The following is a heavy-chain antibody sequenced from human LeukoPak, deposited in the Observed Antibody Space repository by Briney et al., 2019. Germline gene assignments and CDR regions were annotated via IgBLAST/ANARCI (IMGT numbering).Heavy chain of an antibody. J-gene: IGHJ3*02. D-gene: IGHD6-19*01. Sequence: SGGSLRLSCAASGFTFSSYAMSWVRQAPGKGLEWVAVISYDGSNKYYADSVKGRFTISRDNSKNTLYLQMNSLRAEDTAVYYCAKDPGQAGTYAFDIWGQGTMVTVSS. CDR2: ISYDGSNK. V-gene: IGHV3-30*18. CDR1: GFTFSSYA. CDR3: AKDPGQAGTYAFDI.